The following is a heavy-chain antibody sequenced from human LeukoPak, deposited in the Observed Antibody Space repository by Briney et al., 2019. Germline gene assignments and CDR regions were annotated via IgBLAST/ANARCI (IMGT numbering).Heavy chain of an antibody. V-gene: IGHV1-2*02. J-gene: IGHJ4*02. CDR2: INPNSGGT. Sequence: ASVKVSCKASGYTFTGYYMHWVRQAPGQGLEWMGWINPNSGGTNYAQKFQGRVTMTRDTSISTAYMELSRLRSDDTAVYYGARAPRIGARWESGYWGQGTLVTVSS. D-gene: IGHD1-26*01. CDR3: ARAPRIGARWESGY. CDR1: GYTFTGYY.